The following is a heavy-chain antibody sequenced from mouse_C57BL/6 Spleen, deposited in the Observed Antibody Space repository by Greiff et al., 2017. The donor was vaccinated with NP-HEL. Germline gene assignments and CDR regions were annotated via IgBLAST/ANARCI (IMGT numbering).Heavy chain of an antibody. Sequence: VQLQQSGAELARPGASVTLSCKASGYTFTSYGISWVKQRTGQGLEWIGEIYPRSGNTYYNEKFKGKATLTADKSSSTAYMELRSLTSEDSAVYFCATEFITTVVAGDWYFDVWGTGTTVTVSS. D-gene: IGHD1-1*01. CDR3: ATEFITTVVAGDWYFDV. CDR2: IYPRSGNT. J-gene: IGHJ1*03. V-gene: IGHV1-81*01. CDR1: GYTFTSYG.